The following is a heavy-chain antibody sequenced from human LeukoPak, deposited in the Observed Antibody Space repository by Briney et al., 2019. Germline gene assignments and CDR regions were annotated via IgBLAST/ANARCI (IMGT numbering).Heavy chain of an antibody. J-gene: IGHJ2*01. Sequence: QSGGSLRLSCAASGFTFTNYAMHWVRQAPGKGLEWVAVISYDETNKYYEDSVKGRFTISRDSSKNTLYLQMSSLRDEDTAVYYCAKNNGYGGSYWYFDLWGRGTLVTVSS. V-gene: IGHV3-30*04. CDR2: ISYDETNK. CDR3: AKNNGYGGSYWYFDL. CDR1: GFTFTNYA. D-gene: IGHD4-23*01.